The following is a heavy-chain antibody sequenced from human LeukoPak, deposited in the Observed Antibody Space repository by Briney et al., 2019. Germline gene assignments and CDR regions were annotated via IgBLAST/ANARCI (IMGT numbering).Heavy chain of an antibody. D-gene: IGHD5-12*01. CDR2: INPNSGGT. CDR1: GYTFTGYY. Sequence: ASVKVSCKASGYTFTGYYLHWVRQAPGQGLEWMGWINPNSGGTNYAQKFQGRVTMTRDTSISTAYMELSRLRSDDTAVYYCARGYSGYDPTLLDYWGQGTLVTVSS. V-gene: IGHV1-2*02. J-gene: IGHJ4*02. CDR3: ARGYSGYDPTLLDY.